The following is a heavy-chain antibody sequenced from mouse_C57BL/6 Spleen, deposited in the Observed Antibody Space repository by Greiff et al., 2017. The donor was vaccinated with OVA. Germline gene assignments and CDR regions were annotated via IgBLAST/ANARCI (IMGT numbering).Heavy chain of an antibody. CDR2: IDPSDSYA. CDR1: GYTFTSYW. V-gene: IGHV1-69*01. D-gene: IGHD1-1*01. J-gene: IGHJ3*01. CDR3: ARNNYGSTDWFAY. Sequence: QVQLQQPGAELVMPWASVKLSCKASGYTFTSYWMHWVKQRPGQGLEWIGEIDPSDSYANYNQKFKGKSTMTGDKSSNTDYMQISSRTYADSAVYYCARNNYGSTDWFAYWGQGTLVTVSA.